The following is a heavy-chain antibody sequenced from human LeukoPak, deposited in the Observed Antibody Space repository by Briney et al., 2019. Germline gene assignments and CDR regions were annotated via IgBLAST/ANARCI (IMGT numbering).Heavy chain of an antibody. V-gene: IGHV1-69*01. CDR2: IIPIFGTA. J-gene: IGHJ5*02. CDR3: ARVIQLDYYDSSGYYLDP. D-gene: IGHD3-22*01. Sequence: ASVKVSCKASGGTFSSYAISWVRQAPGQGLEWMGGIIPIFGTANYAQKFQGRVTITADESTSTAYMELSSLRSEDTAVYYCARVIQLDYYDSSGYYLDPWGQGTLVTVSS. CDR1: GGTFSSYA.